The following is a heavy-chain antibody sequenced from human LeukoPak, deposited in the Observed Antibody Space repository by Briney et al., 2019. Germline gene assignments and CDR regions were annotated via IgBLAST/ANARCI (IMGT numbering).Heavy chain of an antibody. CDR2: ISGSGGST. Sequence: PGGTLRLSCAASGFTFSSYGMSWVRQAPGKGLEWVSAISGSGGSTYYADSVKGRFTISRDNAKNSLYLQMNSLRAEDTAVYYCARAELLWFGELFSADYWGQGTLVTVSS. CDR3: ARAELLWFGELFSADY. D-gene: IGHD3-10*01. V-gene: IGHV3-23*01. J-gene: IGHJ4*02. CDR1: GFTFSSYG.